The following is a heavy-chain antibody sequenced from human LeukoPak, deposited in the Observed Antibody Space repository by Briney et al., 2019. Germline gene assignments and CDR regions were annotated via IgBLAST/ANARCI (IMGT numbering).Heavy chain of an antibody. CDR2: IKSKTDGGTT. CDR3: TTLHFWSGYYTFYNWFDP. V-gene: IGHV3-15*01. J-gene: IGHJ5*02. Sequence: PGGSLRLSCAASGFTFSNAWMSWVRQAPGKGLDWVGRIKSKTDGGTTDYAAPVKGRFTISRDDSKNTLYLQMHSLKTEDTAVYYCTTLHFWSGYYTFYNWFDPWGQGTLVTVSS. CDR1: GFTFSNAW. D-gene: IGHD3-3*02.